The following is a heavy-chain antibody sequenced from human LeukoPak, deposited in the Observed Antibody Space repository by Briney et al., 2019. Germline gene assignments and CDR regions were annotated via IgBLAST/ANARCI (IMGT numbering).Heavy chain of an antibody. D-gene: IGHD5-12*01. J-gene: IGHJ4*02. CDR1: GFTFSAYW. CDR2: INSDRSDT. Sequence: GGSLRLSCAASGFTFSAYWMHWVRQAPGKGLVWVSRINSDRSDTSYADSVKGRFTISRDNAKNTLYLQMNNLRAEDTAVYYCARGLQLRCPSDYWGQGTLVTVSS. V-gene: IGHV3-74*01. CDR3: ARGLQLRCPSDY.